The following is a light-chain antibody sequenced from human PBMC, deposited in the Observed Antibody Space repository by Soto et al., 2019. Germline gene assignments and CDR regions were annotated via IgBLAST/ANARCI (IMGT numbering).Light chain of an antibody. Sequence: DIQMTQSPSTLSGSVGDRVTITFGAIQTISRWLAWYQQKPGKAPSLLISGASTLESGVPSRFSGSPLSGSASGTAFSLTISSLQPDDFATYYCQQYNTYPWTFGQGTKVDIK. CDR2: GAS. CDR3: QQYNTYPWT. V-gene: IGKV1-5*01. J-gene: IGKJ1*01. CDR1: QTISRW.